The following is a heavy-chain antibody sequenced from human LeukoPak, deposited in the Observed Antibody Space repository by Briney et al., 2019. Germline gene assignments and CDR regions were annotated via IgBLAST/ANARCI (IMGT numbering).Heavy chain of an antibody. Sequence: SETLSLTCSVSGESFTGYYWSWIRQPPGKGLEWIGEINHSGTTNYNPSLKSRVTVSVDTSNNQFSLKLTSVTATDTAVYYCARVAINDYGDYFDYWGQGTLVTVSS. D-gene: IGHD4-17*01. J-gene: IGHJ4*02. V-gene: IGHV4-34*01. CDR1: GESFTGYY. CDR2: INHSGTT. CDR3: ARVAINDYGDYFDY.